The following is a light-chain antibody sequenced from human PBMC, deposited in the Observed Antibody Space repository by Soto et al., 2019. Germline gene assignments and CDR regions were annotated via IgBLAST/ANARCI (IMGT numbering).Light chain of an antibody. J-gene: IGKJ5*01. CDR1: QSVSSY. CDR3: QQRSNCPTT. CDR2: DAS. Sequence: ITQAPGTRSWSPRERATLSCRASQSVSSYLAWYQQKPGQAPRLLIYDASNRSIVIPARCSGSGSGTYFTLTISSLEPEYFPVYYCQQRSNCPTTFGQGTRLGI. V-gene: IGKV3-11*01.